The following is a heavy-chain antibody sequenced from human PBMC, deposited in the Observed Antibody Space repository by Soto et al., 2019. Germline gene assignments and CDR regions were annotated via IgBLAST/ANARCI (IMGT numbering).Heavy chain of an antibody. CDR3: TGPSAVAGTTPSYFDY. J-gene: IGHJ4*02. CDR2: IKSKTDGGTT. Sequence: GSLRLSCAASGFTFSNAWMSWVRQAPGKGLEWVGRIKSKTDGGTTDYAAPVEGRFTISRDDSKNTLYLQMNSLKTEDTAVYNCTGPSAVAGTTPSYFDYWGQGTWSPSPQ. CDR1: GFTFSNAW. D-gene: IGHD6-19*01. V-gene: IGHV3-15*01.